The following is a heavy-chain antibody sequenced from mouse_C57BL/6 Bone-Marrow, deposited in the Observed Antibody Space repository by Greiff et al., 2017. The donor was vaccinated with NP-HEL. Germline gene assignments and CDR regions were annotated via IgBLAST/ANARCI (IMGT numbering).Heavy chain of an antibody. CDR1: GYTFTSYW. J-gene: IGHJ3*01. CDR3: ARVDYGSPAWFAY. V-gene: IGHV1-64*01. D-gene: IGHD1-1*01. CDR2: IHPNSGST. Sequence: QVQLQQSGAELVKPGASVKLSCKASGYTFTSYWMHWVKQRPGQGLEWIGMIHPNSGSTNYNEKFKSKATLTVDKSSSTAYMQLSSLTSEDSAVYYCARVDYGSPAWFAYWGQGTLVTVSA.